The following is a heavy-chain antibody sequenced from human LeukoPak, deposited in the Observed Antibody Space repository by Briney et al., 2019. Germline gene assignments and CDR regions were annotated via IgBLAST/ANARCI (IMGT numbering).Heavy chain of an antibody. CDR1: GDTFSSYA. Sequence: SVKVSCKASGDTFSSYAISWVRQAPGQGLEWMGGIIPIFGTANYAQKFQGRVTITTDESTSTAYMELSSLRSEDTAVYYCARDGGRLTMTYYYYMDVWGKGTTVTVSS. CDR3: ARDGGRLTMTYYYYMDV. CDR2: IIPIFGTA. V-gene: IGHV1-69*05. D-gene: IGHD3-22*01. J-gene: IGHJ6*03.